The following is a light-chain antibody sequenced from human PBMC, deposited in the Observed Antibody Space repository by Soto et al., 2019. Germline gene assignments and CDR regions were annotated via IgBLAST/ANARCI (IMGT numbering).Light chain of an antibody. CDR1: QGISNY. Sequence: DIQMTQSPSSLSASVGDRVTITCRASQGISNYLACYQQKPGKVPKLLIYAAYTLQSGVPSRFSGSGSGTDFTLTISSRQPEDVANYYCQTYNSAPRTFGQGTKVEIK. V-gene: IGKV1-27*01. CDR2: AAY. J-gene: IGKJ1*01. CDR3: QTYNSAPRT.